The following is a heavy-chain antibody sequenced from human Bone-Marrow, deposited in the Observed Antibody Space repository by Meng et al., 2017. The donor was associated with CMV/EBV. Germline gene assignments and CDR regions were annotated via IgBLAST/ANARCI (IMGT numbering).Heavy chain of an antibody. D-gene: IGHD7-27*01. CDR2: INHSGST. CDR1: GGSISSSSYY. V-gene: IGHV4-39*07. J-gene: IGHJ6*02. Sequence: GSLRLSCTVSGGSISSSSYYWGWIRQPPGKGLEWIGEINHSGSTNYNSSLKSRVTISLDTSKNQFSLRLTSVTAADTAVYYCARGRATWGVWGQGTTVTVSS. CDR3: ARGRATWGV.